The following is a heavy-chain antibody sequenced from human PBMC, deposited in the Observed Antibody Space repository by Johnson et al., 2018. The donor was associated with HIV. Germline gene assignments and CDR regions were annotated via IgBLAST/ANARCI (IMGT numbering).Heavy chain of an antibody. CDR1: GFTFSAYW. V-gene: IGHV3-7*03. CDR2: IKQDGREK. CDR3: ARDGGEWLLSTAFDI. J-gene: IGHJ3*02. Sequence: VQLVESGGGLVQPGGSLRLSCAASGFTFSAYWMTWVRQAPGKGLEWVAKIKQDGREKYYVDSVKGRFTISRDNSKNTLYLQMNSLRAEDTAVYYCARDGGEWLLSTAFDIWGQGTMVTVSS. D-gene: IGHD3-3*01.